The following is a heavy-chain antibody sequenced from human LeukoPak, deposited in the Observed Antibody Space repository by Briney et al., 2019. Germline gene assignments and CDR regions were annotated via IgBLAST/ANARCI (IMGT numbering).Heavy chain of an antibody. V-gene: IGHV1-24*01. D-gene: IGHD2-2*01. Sequence: ASVKVSCKVSGYTLTELSMHWVRQAPGKGLEWMGGFDPEGGETIYAQKFQSRVTMTEDTSTDTAYMELSSLRSEDTAVYYCATLSYCSSTSCYERPFGAFDIWGQGTMVTVSS. J-gene: IGHJ3*02. CDR2: FDPEGGET. CDR3: ATLSYCSSTSCYERPFGAFDI. CDR1: GYTLTELS.